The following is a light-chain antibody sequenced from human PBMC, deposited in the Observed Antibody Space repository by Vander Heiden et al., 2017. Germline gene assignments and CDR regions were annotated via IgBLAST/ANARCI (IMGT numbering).Light chain of an antibody. CDR1: NIGTKR. J-gene: IGLJ2*01. CDR2: DDS. V-gene: IGLV3-21*02. Sequence: SSVLTHSPSVSVAPAPTARITCGGNNIGTKRRHWERKKAGKAPGLVVHDDSDRPSGIPERFSGSKSGNTATLTISRVEAGDEADYFCQVWDSSSDHVLFGGGTKVTVL. CDR3: QVWDSSSDHVL.